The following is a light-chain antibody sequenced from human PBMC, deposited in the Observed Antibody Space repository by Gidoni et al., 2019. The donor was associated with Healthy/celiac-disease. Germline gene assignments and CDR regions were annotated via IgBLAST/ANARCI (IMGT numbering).Light chain of an antibody. CDR3: QSYDSSLRGV. V-gene: IGLV1-40*01. J-gene: IGLJ2*01. CDR1: SSNIGAGYD. Sequence: QSVLPQPPSVSGAPGQGVTISCTGSSSNIGAGYDVHWYQQLPGTAPKPLIYGNSNRPSGVPDRFSGSKSGTSASLAITGLQAEDEADYYCQSYDSSLRGVFGGGTKLTVL. CDR2: GNS.